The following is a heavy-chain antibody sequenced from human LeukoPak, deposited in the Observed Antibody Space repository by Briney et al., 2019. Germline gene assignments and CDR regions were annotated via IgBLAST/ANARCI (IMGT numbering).Heavy chain of an antibody. Sequence: SVKVSCKASGGTFSSYAISWVRQAPGQGLEWMGGIIPIFGTANYAQKFQGRVTITADESTSTAYMELSSLRSEDTAVYYCAREYYDSSSSSYFEYYYGMDVWGQGTTVTVSS. CDR2: IIPIFGTA. V-gene: IGHV1-69*13. J-gene: IGHJ6*02. CDR1: GGTFSSYA. CDR3: AREYYDSSSSSYFEYYYGMDV. D-gene: IGHD3-22*01.